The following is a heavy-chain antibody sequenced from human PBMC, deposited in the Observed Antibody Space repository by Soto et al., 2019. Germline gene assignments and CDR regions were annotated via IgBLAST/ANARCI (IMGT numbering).Heavy chain of an antibody. D-gene: IGHD2-2*01. Sequence: EVQLVESGGGLVKPGGSLRLSCAASGFTFSSYSMNWVRQAPGNGLEWVSSISSSSSYIYYADSVKGRFTISRDNAKTSRARQMNSLRAEDTAVYYCASSDIVLVPAAAPFDYWGQGTLVTVSS. V-gene: IGHV3-21*01. CDR3: ASSDIVLVPAAAPFDY. J-gene: IGHJ4*02. CDR2: ISSSSSYI. CDR1: GFTFSSYS.